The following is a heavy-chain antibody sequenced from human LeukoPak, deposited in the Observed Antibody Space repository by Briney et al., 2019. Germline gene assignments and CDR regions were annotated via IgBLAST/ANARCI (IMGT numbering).Heavy chain of an antibody. CDR3: ARDNSVRDEAWWFNP. Sequence: ASVKVSCKASGNTFTNNGISWVRQAPGQGLEWMGWISAYNGSTNYAQKFQGRVTMTTDTSTSTAYMELRSLRSDDTAVYYCARDNSVRDEAWWFNPWGQGTLVTVSS. CDR2: ISAYNGST. J-gene: IGHJ5*02. V-gene: IGHV1-18*01. D-gene: IGHD5-24*01. CDR1: GNTFTNNG.